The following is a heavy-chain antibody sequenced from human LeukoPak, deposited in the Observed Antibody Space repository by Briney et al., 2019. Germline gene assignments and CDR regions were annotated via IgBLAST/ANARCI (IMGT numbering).Heavy chain of an antibody. D-gene: IGHD4-11*01. J-gene: IGHJ4*02. V-gene: IGHV4-39*07. CDR2: IYYSGST. CDR3: AREHRGHSFDS. CDR1: GGSISSSSYY. Sequence: SETLSLTCTVSGGSISSSSYYWGWIRQPPGKGLEWIGSIYYSGSTYYNPSLKSRVTISVDTSKNQFSLKLTSVTAADTAVYYCAREHRGHSFDSWGQGTLVTVSS.